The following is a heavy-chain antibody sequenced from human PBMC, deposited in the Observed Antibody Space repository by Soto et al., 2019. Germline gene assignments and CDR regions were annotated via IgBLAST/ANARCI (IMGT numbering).Heavy chain of an antibody. Sequence: PSETLSLTCAVYGGSFSGYYWSWIRQPPGKGLEWIGEINHSGSTNYNPSLKSRVTISVDTSKNQFSLKLTSVTAADTAVYYCARDKITGLFDYWGQGTLVNGSS. CDR2: INHSGST. J-gene: IGHJ4*02. D-gene: IGHD2-8*02. V-gene: IGHV4-34*01. CDR3: ARDKITGLFDY. CDR1: GGSFSGYY.